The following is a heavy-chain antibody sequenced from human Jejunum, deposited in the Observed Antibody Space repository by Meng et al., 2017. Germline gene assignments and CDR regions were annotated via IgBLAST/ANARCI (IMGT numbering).Heavy chain of an antibody. CDR2: MSYSGST. J-gene: IGHJ5*02. Sequence: LLEEAGPGLVNPSATLSLPCTFPGASISTTNYYWGWIRQPPGKGLEWIGTMSYSGSTYFNPSLKGRITISTDTSKNQFSLKLNSVTAADTAVYYCARDEWFGRYWGVWFDPWGQGTLVTVSS. CDR3: ARDEWFGRYWGVWFDP. CDR1: GASISTTNYY. D-gene: IGHD3-10*01. V-gene: IGHV4-39*07.